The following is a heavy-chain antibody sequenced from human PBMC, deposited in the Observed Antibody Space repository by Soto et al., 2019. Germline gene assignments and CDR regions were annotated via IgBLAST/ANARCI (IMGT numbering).Heavy chain of an antibody. D-gene: IGHD3-10*01. CDR2: IIPIFGTA. CDR1: GGTFSSYA. CDR3: ARAGFNYYCSGIGGNWFDP. J-gene: IGHJ5*02. Sequence: QVQLVQSGAEVKKPGSSVKVSCKASGGTFSSYAISWVRQAPGQGLEWMGGIIPIFGTANYAQKFQGRVTITADESTSTAYMELSSLRSEDTDVYYFARAGFNYYCSGIGGNWFDPWGQGTLVTVSS. V-gene: IGHV1-69*01.